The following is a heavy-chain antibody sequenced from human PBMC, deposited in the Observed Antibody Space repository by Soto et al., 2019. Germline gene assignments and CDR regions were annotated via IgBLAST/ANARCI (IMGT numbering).Heavy chain of an antibody. J-gene: IGHJ3*02. CDR1: GYTFTGYY. CDR3: ARNYYYDSSGYYRWRAFDI. Sequence: ASVKVSCKASGYTFTGYYMHWVRQAPGQGLEWMGWINPNSGGTNYAQKFQGWVTMTRDTSISTAYMELSRLRSDDTAVYYRARNYYYDSSGYYRWRAFDIWGQGTMVTVSS. V-gene: IGHV1-2*04. D-gene: IGHD3-22*01. CDR2: INPNSGGT.